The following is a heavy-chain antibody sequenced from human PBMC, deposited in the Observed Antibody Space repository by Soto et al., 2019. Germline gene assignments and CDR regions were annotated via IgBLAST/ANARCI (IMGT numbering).Heavy chain of an antibody. D-gene: IGHD3-22*01. CDR3: ARDFSADSSGYYDEFDY. V-gene: IGHV1-69*13. CDR2: IIPIFGTA. Sequence: SVKVSCKASGGTFSSYAISWVRQAPGQGLEWMGGIIPIFGTANYAQKFQGRVTITADESTSTAYMELSSLRSEDTAVYYCARDFSADSSGYYDEFDYWGQGTLVTVSS. J-gene: IGHJ4*02. CDR1: GGTFSSYA.